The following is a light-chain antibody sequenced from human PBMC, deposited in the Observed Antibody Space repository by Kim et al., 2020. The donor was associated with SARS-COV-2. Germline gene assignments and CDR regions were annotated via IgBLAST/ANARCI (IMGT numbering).Light chain of an antibody. J-gene: IGKJ2*03. Sequence: LFPGERAPPSCRASESVSSSYLAWYQQKPGQAPRLLIYGASSRATGIPDRFSGSGSGTDFTLTISRLEPEDFAVYFCQQYRRSPYSFGQGTKLEI. CDR2: GAS. CDR1: ESVSSSY. V-gene: IGKV3-20*01. CDR3: QQYRRSPYS.